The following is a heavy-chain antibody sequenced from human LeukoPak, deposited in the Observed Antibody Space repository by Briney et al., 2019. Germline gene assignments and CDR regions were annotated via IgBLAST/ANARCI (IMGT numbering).Heavy chain of an antibody. CDR1: GYSFTSSW. CDR3: ARPDSSIRWFDP. Sequence: GESLKISCKGSGYSFTSSWIAWVRPMPGKGLGGVGIIYPGDSDNRYSPSFQGQVTISADKSISTAFLQWGSLKASDTAMYYCARPDSSIRWFDPWGQGTLVTVSS. V-gene: IGHV5-51*01. D-gene: IGHD6-13*01. J-gene: IGHJ5*02. CDR2: IYPGDSDN.